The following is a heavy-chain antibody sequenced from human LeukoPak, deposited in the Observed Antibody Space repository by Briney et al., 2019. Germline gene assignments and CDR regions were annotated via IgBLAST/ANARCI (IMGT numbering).Heavy chain of an antibody. V-gene: IGHV4-39*01. CDR1: GDSISSNSFY. CDR2: ISYRGST. D-gene: IGHD2-2*01. CDR3: ARHPYTSPEIHFDY. J-gene: IGHJ4*02. Sequence: SETLSLTCTVSGDSISSNSFYWGWLRQPPGKGLEWVGSISYRGSTYYNPSLKSRVTISADMSKNQFSLKVNSVTATDTAVYYCARHPYTSPEIHFDYWGQGTLVTVSS.